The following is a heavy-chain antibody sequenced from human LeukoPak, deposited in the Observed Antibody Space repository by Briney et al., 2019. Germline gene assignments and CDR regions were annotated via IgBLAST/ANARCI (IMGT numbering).Heavy chain of an antibody. D-gene: IGHD3-16*01. Sequence: PGGSLRLSCAASGFTFDDYGMSWVRQAPGKGLEWVSGINWNGGSTGYADSVKGRFTISRDNAKNSLYLQMNSLRAEDTALYHCARLLVDMITFGGGDYWGQGTLVTVSS. V-gene: IGHV3-20*01. J-gene: IGHJ4*02. CDR3: ARLLVDMITFGGGDY. CDR1: GFTFDDYG. CDR2: INWNGGST.